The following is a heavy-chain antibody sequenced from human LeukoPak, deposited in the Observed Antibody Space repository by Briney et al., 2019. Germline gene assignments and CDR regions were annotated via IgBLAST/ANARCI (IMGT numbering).Heavy chain of an antibody. V-gene: IGHV3-48*01. Sequence: SGGSLRLSCAASGFTFSSYSMNWVRQAPGKGLEWVSYISSSSSTIYYADSVKGRFTISRDNAKNSLYLQMNSLRAEDTAVYYCARPLGYYYMDVWGKGTTVTVSS. J-gene: IGHJ6*03. CDR1: GFTFSSYS. D-gene: IGHD7-27*01. CDR2: ISSSSSTI. CDR3: ARPLGYYYMDV.